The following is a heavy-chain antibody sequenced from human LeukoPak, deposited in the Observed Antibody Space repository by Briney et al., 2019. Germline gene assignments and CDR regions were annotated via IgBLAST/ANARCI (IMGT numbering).Heavy chain of an antibody. Sequence: GASVKVSCKVSGYTLTELSMHWVRQAPGKGLEWMGGFDPEDGETIYAQKFQGRVTMTEDTSTDTAYMELSSLRSEDTAVYYCATDISKSFLPGYWGQGTLVTVSS. D-gene: IGHD3-16*01. J-gene: IGHJ4*02. V-gene: IGHV1-24*01. CDR3: ATDISKSFLPGY. CDR1: GYTLTELS. CDR2: FDPEDGET.